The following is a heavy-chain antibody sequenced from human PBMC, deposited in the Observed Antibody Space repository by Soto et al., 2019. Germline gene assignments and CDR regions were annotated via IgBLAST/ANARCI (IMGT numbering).Heavy chain of an antibody. CDR2: ISYDGSNK. J-gene: IGHJ6*02. CDR1: GFTFSSYG. CDR3: AKDQLRGVRGFINYYYGMDV. D-gene: IGHD3-10*01. V-gene: IGHV3-30*18. Sequence: QVQLVESGGGVVQPGRSLRLSCAASGFTFSSYGMHWVRQAPGKGLEWVAVISYDGSNKYYADSVKGRFTISRDNSKNALYLQMNSLSAEDTALYYCAKDQLRGVRGFINYYYGMDVWGQGTKVTVSS.